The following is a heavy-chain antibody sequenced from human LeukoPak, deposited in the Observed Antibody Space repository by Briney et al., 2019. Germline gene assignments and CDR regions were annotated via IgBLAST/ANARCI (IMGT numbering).Heavy chain of an antibody. CDR3: AKTTTGYSSGRYPGWPVDY. J-gene: IGHJ4*02. D-gene: IGHD6-19*01. CDR2: VFGSGGST. CDR1: GFTFSSYA. Sequence: GGSLRLSCAASGFTFSSYAMYWVRQAPGKGLEWVSGVFGSGGSTHYADSVKGRFTISRDNSKNTVYLQMNSLRAEDTAVYYCAKTTTGYSSGRYPGWPVDYWGQGTLVTVSS. V-gene: IGHV3-23*01.